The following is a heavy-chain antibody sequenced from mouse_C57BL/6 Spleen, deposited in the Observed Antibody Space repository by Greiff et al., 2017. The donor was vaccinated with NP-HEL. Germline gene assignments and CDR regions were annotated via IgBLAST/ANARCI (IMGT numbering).Heavy chain of an antibody. V-gene: IGHV5-16*01. D-gene: IGHD2-10*02. J-gene: IGHJ2*01. CDR2: INYDGSST. CDR3: ARDRGMALDY. CDR1: GFTFSDYY. Sequence: EVQLVESEGGLVQPGSSMKLSCTASGFTFSDYYMAWVRQVPEKGLEWVANINYDGSSTYYLDSLKSRFIISSDNAKNILYLQMSSLKSEDTATYYCARDRGMALDYWGQGTTLTVSS.